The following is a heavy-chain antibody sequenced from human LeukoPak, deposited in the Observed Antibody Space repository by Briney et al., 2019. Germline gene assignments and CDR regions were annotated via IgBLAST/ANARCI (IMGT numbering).Heavy chain of an antibody. J-gene: IGHJ3*02. CDR2: ISSSGSTI. Sequence: GGSLRLSCAASGFTFSDYYMSWIRQAPGKGLGWVSYISSSGSTIYYADSVKGRFTISRDNAKNSLYLQMNSLRAEDTTVYYCASPLYYDFWSGYYATGAFDIWGQGTMVTVSS. D-gene: IGHD3-3*01. V-gene: IGHV3-11*04. CDR3: ASPLYYDFWSGYYATGAFDI. CDR1: GFTFSDYY.